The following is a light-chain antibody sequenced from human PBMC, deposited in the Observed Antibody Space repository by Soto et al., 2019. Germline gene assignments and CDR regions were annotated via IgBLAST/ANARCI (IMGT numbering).Light chain of an antibody. CDR3: QSYDSSLSAL. J-gene: IGLJ3*02. V-gene: IGLV1-40*01. Sequence: QSVLTQPPSVSGAPGQRVTISCTGSSSNIGAGYDVHWYQQLPGTAPKLLIYGNSNQPSGVPDRFSGSKSGTSASLAITGLQAEDEADYYGQSYDSSLSALFGGGTKLTVL. CDR1: SSNIGAGYD. CDR2: GNS.